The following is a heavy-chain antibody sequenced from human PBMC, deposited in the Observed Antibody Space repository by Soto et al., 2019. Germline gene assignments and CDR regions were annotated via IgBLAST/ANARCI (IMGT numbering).Heavy chain of an antibody. CDR3: ARLTYYDFWSGSYYFDY. CDR2: MNPNSGNT. V-gene: IGHV1-8*01. D-gene: IGHD3-3*01. CDR1: GDTFTSYD. Sequence: ASVKVSCKASGDTFTSYDINWVRQATGQGLEWMGWMNPNSGNTGYAQKFQGRVTMTRNTSISTAYMELSSLRSADTAVYYCARLTYYDFWSGSYYFDYWGQGTLVTVSS. J-gene: IGHJ4*02.